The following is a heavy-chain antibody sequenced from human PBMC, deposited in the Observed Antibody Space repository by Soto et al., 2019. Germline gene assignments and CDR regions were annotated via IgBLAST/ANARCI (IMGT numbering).Heavy chain of an antibody. D-gene: IGHD3-10*01. CDR2: IIPILGIA. CDR3: ASSPGSGSYEYYFDY. V-gene: IGHV1-69*02. Sequence: ASVKVSCKASGYTFTSYFMHWVRQAPGQGLEWMGRIIPILGIANYAQKFQGRVTITADKSTSTAYMELSSLRSEDTAVYYCASSPGSGSYEYYFDYWGQGTLVTVSS. J-gene: IGHJ4*02. CDR1: GYTFTSYF.